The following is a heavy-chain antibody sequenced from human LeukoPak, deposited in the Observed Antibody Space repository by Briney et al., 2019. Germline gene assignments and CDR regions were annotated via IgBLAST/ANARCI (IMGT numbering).Heavy chain of an antibody. Sequence: PGGSLRLSCAASGFTFSSYGMHWVRQAPGKGLEWVAFIRYDGSNKYYADSVKGRFTISRDNSKNTLYLQMNSLRAEDTAVYYCARDLQYYDILTGYLLYGMDVWGQGTTVTVSS. CDR3: ARDLQYYDILTGYLLYGMDV. V-gene: IGHV3-30*02. J-gene: IGHJ6*02. D-gene: IGHD3-9*01. CDR1: GFTFSSYG. CDR2: IRYDGSNK.